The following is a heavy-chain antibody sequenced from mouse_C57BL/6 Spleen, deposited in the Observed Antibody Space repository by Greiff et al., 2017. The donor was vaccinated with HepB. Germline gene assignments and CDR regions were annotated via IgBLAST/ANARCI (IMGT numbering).Heavy chain of an antibody. CDR1: GFNIKDDY. CDR2: IDPENGDT. V-gene: IGHV14-4*01. J-gene: IGHJ2*01. CDR3: TTRIYYYGSSYYFDY. Sequence: VHVKQSGAELVRPGASVKLSCTASGFNIKDDYMHWVKQRPEQGLEWIGWIDPENGDTEYASKFQGKATITADTSSNTAYLQLSNLTSEDTAVYYCTTRIYYYGSSYYFDYWGQGTTLTVSS. D-gene: IGHD1-1*01.